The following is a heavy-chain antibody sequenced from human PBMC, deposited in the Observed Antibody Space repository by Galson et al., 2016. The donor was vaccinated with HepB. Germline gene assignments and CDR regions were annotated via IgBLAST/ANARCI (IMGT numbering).Heavy chain of an antibody. V-gene: IGHV3-33*01. J-gene: IGHJ4*02. Sequence: SLRLSCAASGFNFNIFAMHWVRQAPGKGLEWVAVIWYDGDYKYYGDSVKGRFTISRDNSENTLYLQMDSLTTEETAVYYCARTAKLSSPGHYLDYWCQGTLVTVSS. D-gene: IGHD1-1*01. CDR3: ARTAKLSSPGHYLDY. CDR2: IWYDGDYK. CDR1: GFNFNIFA.